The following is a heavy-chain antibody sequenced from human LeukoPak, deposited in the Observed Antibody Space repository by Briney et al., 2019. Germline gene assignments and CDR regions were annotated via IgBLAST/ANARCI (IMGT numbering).Heavy chain of an antibody. D-gene: IGHD3-10*01. V-gene: IGHV2-70*04. J-gene: IGHJ5*02. Sequence: SGPTLVKPTQTLTLTCTFSGFSLSTSGMRVSWIRQPPGKALEWLARLDLDDDKFYSTSLKTRLTISKITSKNPVVLTLPNMDPVETATYYCARTWEYSSGSVWFDPWGQGTLVTVSS. CDR3: ARTWEYSSGSVWFDP. CDR1: GFSLSTSGMR. CDR2: LDLDDDK.